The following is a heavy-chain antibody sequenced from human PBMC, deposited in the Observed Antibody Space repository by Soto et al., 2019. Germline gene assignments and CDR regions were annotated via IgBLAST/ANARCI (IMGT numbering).Heavy chain of an antibody. D-gene: IGHD6-13*01. CDR3: AREITAAGRYFDF. V-gene: IGHV4-59*02. Sequence: PSETLSLTCTVSGGFVSSNYWIWIRQPPEKGLEWIGDISYSGSTNYNPTLKSRVTISLDTPKNRFSLKLSSVTAADTAVYYCAREITAAGRYFDFWGQGALVTVSS. CDR2: ISYSGST. J-gene: IGHJ4*02. CDR1: GGFVSSNY.